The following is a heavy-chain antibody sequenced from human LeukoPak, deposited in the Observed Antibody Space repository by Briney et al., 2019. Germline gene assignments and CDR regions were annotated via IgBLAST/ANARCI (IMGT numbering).Heavy chain of an antibody. J-gene: IGHJ6*02. CDR2: ISSSGSTT. D-gene: IGHD3-10*01. V-gene: IGHV3-48*03. CDR1: GFTFSSYE. CDR3: ARDGYGSGSYYPYYYYGMDV. Sequence: GGSLRLSCAASGFTFSSYEMNWVRQAPGKGLEWVSYISSSGSTTYYADSVKGRFTISRDNAKNSLYLQMNGLRAEDTAVYYCARDGYGSGSYYPYYYYGMDVWGQGTTVTVSS.